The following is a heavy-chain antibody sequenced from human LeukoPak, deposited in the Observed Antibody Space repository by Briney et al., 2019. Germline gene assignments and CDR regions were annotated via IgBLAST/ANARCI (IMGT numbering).Heavy chain of an antibody. CDR2: ISASGTLT. V-gene: IGHV3-48*03. CDR3: ARAVPYYYGSGSYGWHFRFDP. D-gene: IGHD3-10*01. Sequence: PGGSLRLSCAASGFSFSTYEMNWVRQAPGKGLEWISYISASGTLTHYADSVEGRFTISRDNSKNTLYLQMNSLRAEDTAVYYCARAVPYYYGSGSYGWHFRFDPWGQGTLVTVSS. J-gene: IGHJ5*02. CDR1: GFSFSTYE.